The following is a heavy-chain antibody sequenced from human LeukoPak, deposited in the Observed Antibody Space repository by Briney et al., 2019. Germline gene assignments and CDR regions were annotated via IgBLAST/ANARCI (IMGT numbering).Heavy chain of an antibody. CDR1: GGSFSGYC. V-gene: IGHV4-34*01. J-gene: IGHJ6*02. CDR2: INHSGST. CDR3: ARGSSRRRYGMDV. Sequence: SETLSLTCAVYGGSFSGYCWSWIRQPPGKGLEWIGEINHSGSTNYNPSLKSRVTISVDTSKNQFSLKLSSVTAADTAVYYCARGSSRRRYGMDVWGQGTTVTVSS. D-gene: IGHD6-6*01.